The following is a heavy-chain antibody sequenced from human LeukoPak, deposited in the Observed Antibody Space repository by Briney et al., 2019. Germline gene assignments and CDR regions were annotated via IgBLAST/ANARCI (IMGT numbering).Heavy chain of an antibody. J-gene: IGHJ4*02. Sequence: ASVKVSCKASGYTFTGYYMHWVRQAPGQGLEWMGWINPNSGGTNYAQKFQGRVTMTRDTSISTAYMELSRLRSDDTAVYYCAREGYCSGGSCYSGSFDYWGQGTLVTVSS. D-gene: IGHD2-15*01. CDR1: GYTFTGYY. CDR2: INPNSGGT. V-gene: IGHV1-2*02. CDR3: AREGYCSGGSCYSGSFDY.